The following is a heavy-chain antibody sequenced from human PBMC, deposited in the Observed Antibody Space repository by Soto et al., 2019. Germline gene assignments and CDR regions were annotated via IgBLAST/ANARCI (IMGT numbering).Heavy chain of an antibody. V-gene: IGHV1-18*04. J-gene: IGHJ5*02. CDR3: ATSSDTGFDP. D-gene: IGHD3-9*01. CDR1: GYPFIKYG. Sequence: QLQLVQSAAEVKKPGASVRVSCKAYGYPFIKYGISWIRQAPEQGLEWMGWIKVDRGYTNNEQKFPGRVTMTADTSSDTAFMELRSLRLDDTAVYFCATSSDTGFDPWGQGTLVSLSS. CDR2: IKVDRGYT.